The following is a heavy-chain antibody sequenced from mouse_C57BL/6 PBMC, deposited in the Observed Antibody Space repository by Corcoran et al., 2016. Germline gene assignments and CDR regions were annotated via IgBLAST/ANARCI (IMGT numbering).Heavy chain of an antibody. Sequence: EVQLQQSGPVLVKPGASVKMSCKASGYTFTDYYMNWVKQSHGKSLEWIGVINPYNGGTSYNQKFKGKATLTVDKSSSTAYMELNSLTSEDSAVYYCATATGDYYAMDYWGQGTSVTVSS. D-gene: IGHD1-1*01. CDR1: GYTFTDYY. CDR3: ATATGDYYAMDY. V-gene: IGHV1-19*01. CDR2: INPYNGGT. J-gene: IGHJ4*01.